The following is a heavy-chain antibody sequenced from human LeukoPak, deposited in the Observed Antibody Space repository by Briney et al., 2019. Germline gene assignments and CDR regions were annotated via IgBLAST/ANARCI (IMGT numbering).Heavy chain of an antibody. D-gene: IGHD1-20*01. CDR2: FSSTTGAI. Sequence: GGSLRLSCAASGFTFSSYSMNWVRQAPGKGLEWLSYFSSTTGAIYYADSVKGRFTISRDNAKNSLYRQMNSLRDEDTAVYYCARDHNWAFDYWGQGTLVTVSS. V-gene: IGHV3-48*02. CDR3: ARDHNWAFDY. J-gene: IGHJ4*02. CDR1: GFTFSSYS.